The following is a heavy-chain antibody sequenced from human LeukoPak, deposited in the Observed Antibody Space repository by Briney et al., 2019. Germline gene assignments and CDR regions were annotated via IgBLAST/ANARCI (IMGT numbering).Heavy chain of an antibody. D-gene: IGHD6-19*01. CDR2: TYYRSKWYN. V-gene: IGHV6-1*01. CDR1: GDSVSRNTAG. Sequence: SQTLSLTCAISGDSVSRNTAGWSWIRQSPSRGLEWLGRTYYRSKWYNDYAVSVKSRITINPDTSKNQFSLQLNSVTPEDTAVYYCARARQQWLVAYYYYYMDVWGKGTTVTVSS. J-gene: IGHJ6*03. CDR3: ARARQQWLVAYYYYYMDV.